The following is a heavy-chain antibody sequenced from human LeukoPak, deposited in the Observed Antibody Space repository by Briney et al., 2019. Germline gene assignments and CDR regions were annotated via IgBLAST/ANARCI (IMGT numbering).Heavy chain of an antibody. J-gene: IGHJ6*02. CDR2: IYHTGST. CDR3: ARIMNYGAYLYYGLDV. Sequence: SETLSLTCTVSGASISGYYWCWIRQPPGKGLEWIGYIYHTGSTNYNPSLKSRVTLSLDTSRKQFSLKLSSVTAADTAVYYCARIMNYGAYLYYGLDVWGQGTTVTVSS. V-gene: IGHV4-59*01. CDR1: GASISGYY. D-gene: IGHD4-17*01.